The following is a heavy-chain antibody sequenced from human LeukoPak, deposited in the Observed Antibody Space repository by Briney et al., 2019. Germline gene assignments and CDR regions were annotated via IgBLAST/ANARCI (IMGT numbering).Heavy chain of an antibody. D-gene: IGHD2-2*01. CDR1: GGSFSGYY. V-gene: IGHV4-34*01. CDR3: ARGEPAYCSSNSCSYDY. CDR2: INHSGST. Sequence: SETLPLTCAIYGGSFSGYYWSWIRQPPGKGLEWIGEINHSGSTYYNPSLKSRATISVDTSKNQFSLKLNSVTAADTAVYYCARGEPAYCSSNSCSYDYWGQGTLVTVSS. J-gene: IGHJ4*02.